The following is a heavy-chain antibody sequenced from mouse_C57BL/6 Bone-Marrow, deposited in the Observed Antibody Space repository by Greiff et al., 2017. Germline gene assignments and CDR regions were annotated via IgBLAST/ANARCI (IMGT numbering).Heavy chain of an antibody. CDR1: GYAFSSSW. D-gene: IGHD2-2*01. CDR3: ATESTMVTRLAY. CDR2: IYPGDGDT. V-gene: IGHV1-82*01. J-gene: IGHJ3*01. Sequence: VQLQQSGPELVKPGASVKISCKASGYAFSSSWMNWVKQRPGKGLEWIGRIYPGDGDTNYNGKFKGKATLTADKSSSTAYMQLSSLTSEDSAVYVCATESTMVTRLAYWGQGTLVTVSA.